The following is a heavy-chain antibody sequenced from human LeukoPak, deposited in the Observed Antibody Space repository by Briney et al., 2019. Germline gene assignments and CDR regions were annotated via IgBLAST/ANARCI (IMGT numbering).Heavy chain of an antibody. CDR1: GFTFSSYA. J-gene: IGHJ6*03. Sequence: GGSLRLSCAASGFTFSSYAMHWVRQAPGKGLEWVAIISYDGSKKYTADSVKGRFTISRDNSKNTLYLQMNSLRAEGTVVYYCARDGSRGYYYNYYLDVWGKGTTVSVS. CDR2: ISYDGSKK. D-gene: IGHD5-12*01. CDR3: ARDGSRGYYYNYYLDV. V-gene: IGHV3-30*05.